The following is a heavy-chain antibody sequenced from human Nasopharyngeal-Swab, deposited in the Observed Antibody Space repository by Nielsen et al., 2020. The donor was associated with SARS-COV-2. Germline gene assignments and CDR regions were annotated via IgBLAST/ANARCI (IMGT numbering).Heavy chain of an antibody. D-gene: IGHD6-19*01. CDR2: IYYSGST. CDR3: ARDPNSSGGVDAFDI. V-gene: IGHV4-59*13. CDR1: GGSISSYY. J-gene: IGHJ3*02. Sequence: SETLSLTCTGSGGSISSYYWSWIRQPTGKGLEWIGYIYYSGSTNYNPSLKSRVTISVDTYKNQFSLKLSSVTAADTAVYYCARDPNSSGGVDAFDIWGQGTMVTVSS.